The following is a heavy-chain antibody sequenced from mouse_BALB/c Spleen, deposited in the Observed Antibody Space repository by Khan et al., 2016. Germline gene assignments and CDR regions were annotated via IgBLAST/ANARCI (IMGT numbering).Heavy chain of an antibody. J-gene: IGHJ4*01. D-gene: IGHD2-4*01. V-gene: IGHV3-2*02. CDR1: GYSITSDYA. Sequence: EVQLQESGPGLVKPSQSLSLTCTVTGYSITSDYAWNWIRQFPGNKLEWMGYISYSGSTSYNPTLKSRIYITRDTSKNQFFLQLNSVTTDDTATYYCARYYDYDYYAMDYWGQGTSVTVSS. CDR3: ARYYDYDYYAMDY. CDR2: ISYSGST.